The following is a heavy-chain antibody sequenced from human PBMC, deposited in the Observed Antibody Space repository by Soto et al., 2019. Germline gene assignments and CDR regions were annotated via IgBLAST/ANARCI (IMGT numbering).Heavy chain of an antibody. J-gene: IGHJ4*02. Sequence: SQTLSLTCAISGDSVSSNSAGWHWIRQSPSRGLEWLGRTYYRSKWFNDYAVSVKSRISINPDTSKNQFSLQLNSVTPEDTAVYYCARGNSYFDYWGQGTLVTVSS. CDR1: GDSVSSNSAG. CDR3: ARGNSYFDY. CDR2: TYYRSKWFN. V-gene: IGHV6-1*01. D-gene: IGHD1-1*01.